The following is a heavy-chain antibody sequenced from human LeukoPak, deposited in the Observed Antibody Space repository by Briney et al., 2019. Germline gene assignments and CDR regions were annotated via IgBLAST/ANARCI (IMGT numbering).Heavy chain of an antibody. D-gene: IGHD5-18*01. Sequence: PGGSLRLSCAASGFIFSDYYMSWIRQAPGKGLEWVSYISSSGSTMYYTDSVKGRFTISRDNAKNSLYLQMNSLRAEDTAMYYCARRATTERGHSYGLDFWGQGTLVTVSS. CDR2: ISSSGSTM. J-gene: IGHJ4*02. CDR3: ARRATTERGHSYGLDF. V-gene: IGHV3-11*04. CDR1: GFIFSDYY.